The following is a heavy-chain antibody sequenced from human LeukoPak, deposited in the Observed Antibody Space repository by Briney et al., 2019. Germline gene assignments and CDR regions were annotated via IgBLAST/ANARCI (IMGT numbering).Heavy chain of an antibody. Sequence: ASVKVSCKASGHTFTSYHINWVRQATGQGLEWMGWMNPYSGNTGYAQKFQGRVTITRNTSISTAYMELSSLRSEDTAVYYRARGRGLLWFGELRWFGAGVEFDPWGQGTLVTVSS. CDR1: GHTFTSYH. D-gene: IGHD3-10*01. J-gene: IGHJ5*02. CDR2: MNPYSGNT. V-gene: IGHV1-8*03. CDR3: ARGRGLLWFGELRWFGAGVEFDP.